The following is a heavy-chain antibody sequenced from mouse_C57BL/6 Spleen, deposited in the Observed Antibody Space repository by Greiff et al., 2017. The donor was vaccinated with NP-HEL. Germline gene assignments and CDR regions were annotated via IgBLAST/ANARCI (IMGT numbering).Heavy chain of an antibody. D-gene: IGHD1-1*01. CDR2: ISSGGSYT. CDR1: GFTFSSYG. J-gene: IGHJ2*01. V-gene: IGHV5-6*01. CDR3: ARQGDGSSYDYFDY. Sequence: EVQGVESGGDLVKPGGSLKLSCAASGFTFSSYGMSWVRQTPDKRLEWVATISSGGSYTYYPDSVKGRFTISRDNAKNTLYLQMSSLKSEDTAMYYCARQGDGSSYDYFDYWGQGTTLTVSS.